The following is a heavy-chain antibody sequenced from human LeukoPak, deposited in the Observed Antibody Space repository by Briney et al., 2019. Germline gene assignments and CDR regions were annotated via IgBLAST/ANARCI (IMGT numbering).Heavy chain of an antibody. CDR1: GFTFDDYG. Sequence: GGSLRLSCAASGFTFDDYGMSWVRQAPGKGLEWVSGINWNGGSTGYADSVKGRFTISRDNAKNSLYLQMNSLRAEDMALYYCAKGGNGYCSGGSCYSYFDYWGQETLVTVSS. D-gene: IGHD2-15*01. V-gene: IGHV3-20*04. CDR3: AKGGNGYCSGGSCYSYFDY. J-gene: IGHJ4*02. CDR2: INWNGGST.